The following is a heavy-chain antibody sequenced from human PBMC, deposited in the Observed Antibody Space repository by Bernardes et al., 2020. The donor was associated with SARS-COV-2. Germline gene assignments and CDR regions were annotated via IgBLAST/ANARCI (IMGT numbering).Heavy chain of an antibody. V-gene: IGHV1-18*01. CDR2: ITVYNGNT. Sequence: ASVKVSCKASGYSFTTYTITWVRQAPGQGLEWMGWITVYNGNTNYAQKFQGRLTLTTDPSTDTAYMELRSLRSDDTAFYYCARDETSYLYNGHWTPLGTALGFDYWGQGTLVTVSS. J-gene: IGHJ4*02. CDR1: GYSFTTYT. CDR3: ARDETSYLYNGHWTPLGTALGFDY. D-gene: IGHD2-8*01.